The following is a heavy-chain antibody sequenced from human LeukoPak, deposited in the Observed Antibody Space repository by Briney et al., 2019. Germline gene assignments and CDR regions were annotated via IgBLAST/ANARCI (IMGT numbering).Heavy chain of an antibody. CDR3: ARAFCVGECFVLHIFFDS. V-gene: IGHV4-38-2*02. D-gene: IGHD2-21*01. J-gene: IGHJ4*02. Sequence: SETLSLTCNVSGYSISSGYFWGWVRQAPGKGLEWIGSIYQRATVHYNPSLKSRVTISLCTSKDDFSLNLRSMQASDTAVYYCARAFCVGECFVLHIFFDSWGQGTLVTVSS. CDR1: GYSISSGYF. CDR2: IYQRATV.